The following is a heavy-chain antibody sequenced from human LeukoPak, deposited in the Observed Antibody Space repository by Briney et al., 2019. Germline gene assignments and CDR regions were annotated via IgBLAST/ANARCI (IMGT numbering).Heavy chain of an antibody. CDR1: GGSISSGTYY. CDR3: ARDDFGIVGFAY. V-gene: IGHV4-61*02. J-gene: IGHJ4*02. Sequence: LSETLSLTCTVSGGSISSGTYYWNWIRQPAGKGLEWIGRFYTSENTNYNPSLKSRVTISLDTSKNQFSLKLSSVTAADTAVYYCARDDFGIVGFAYWGQGTLVTVSS. CDR2: FYTSENT. D-gene: IGHD2/OR15-2a*01.